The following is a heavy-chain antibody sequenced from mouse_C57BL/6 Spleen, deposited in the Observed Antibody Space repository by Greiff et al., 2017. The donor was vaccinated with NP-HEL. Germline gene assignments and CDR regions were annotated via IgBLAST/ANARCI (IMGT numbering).Heavy chain of an antibody. CDR2: IDPSDSET. V-gene: IGHV1-52*01. J-gene: IGHJ2*01. CDR3: DKFYGSNLFDY. D-gene: IGHD1-1*01. CDR1: GYTFTSYW. Sequence: QVQLQQPGAELVRPGSSVKLSCKASGYTFTSYWMHWVKQRPIQGLEWIGNIDPSDSETHYNQKFKDKATLTVDKSSSTAYMQLSSLTSEDSAVYECDKFYGSNLFDYWGQGTTLTVSS.